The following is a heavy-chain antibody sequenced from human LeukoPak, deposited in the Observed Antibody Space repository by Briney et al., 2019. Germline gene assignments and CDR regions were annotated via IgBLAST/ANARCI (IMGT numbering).Heavy chain of an antibody. D-gene: IGHD4-11*01. CDR1: GFTFSHYG. CDR2: IWSDGTNR. J-gene: IGHJ4*02. V-gene: IGHV3-33*06. CDR3: AKDAQRGFDYSNSLDK. Sequence: GVSLRLSCATSGFTFSHYGMHWVRQAPGKGLEWVAVIWSDGTNRYYGDPVKGRFTISRDNFQRTVYLQMDSLRAEDTAVYYCAKDAQRGFDYSNSLDKWGQGTLVTASS.